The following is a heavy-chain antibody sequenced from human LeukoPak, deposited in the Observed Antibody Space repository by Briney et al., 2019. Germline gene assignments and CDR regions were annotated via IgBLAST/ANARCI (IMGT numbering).Heavy chain of an antibody. CDR1: GYTFTSYD. V-gene: IGHV1-8*02. Sequence: GASVKVSCKASGYTFTSYDINWVRQATGQGLEWMGWMNPNSGNTGYAQKFQGRVTMTRDTSISTAYMELSRLRSDDTAVYYCARDPVGVRGVNYDDYWGQGTLVTVSS. D-gene: IGHD3-10*01. J-gene: IGHJ4*02. CDR2: MNPNSGNT. CDR3: ARDPVGVRGVNYDDY.